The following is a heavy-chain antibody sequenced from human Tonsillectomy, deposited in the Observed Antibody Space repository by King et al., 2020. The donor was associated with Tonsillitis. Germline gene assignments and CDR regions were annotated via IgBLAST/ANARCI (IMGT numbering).Heavy chain of an antibody. J-gene: IGHJ6*02. V-gene: IGHV1-46*01. CDR3: ARDWGLPWLAPETYYYYGMDV. D-gene: IGHD6-19*01. CDR2: INPSGGST. CDR1: GYTFTSYY. Sequence: QLVQSGAEVKKPGASVKVSCKASGYTFTSYYMHWVRQAPGQGLEWMGIINPSGGSTSYAQKFQGRVTMTRDTSTSTVYMELSSLRSEDTAVYYWARDWGLPWLAPETYYYYGMDVWGQGTTVTVSS.